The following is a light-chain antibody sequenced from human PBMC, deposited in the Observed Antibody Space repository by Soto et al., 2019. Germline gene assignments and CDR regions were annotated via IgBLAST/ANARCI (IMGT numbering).Light chain of an antibody. J-gene: IGLJ2*01. Sequence: QSLLTQPPSVSGAPRQRVTISCTGSSSNIGAGYDVHWYQQLPGTAPKLLIYGNSNRPSGVPDRLSGSKSGTSASLAITGLRAEDEADYYCQSCDSSLSVVFGAGTKFAVL. V-gene: IGLV1-40*01. CDR1: SSNIGAGYD. CDR2: GNS. CDR3: QSCDSSLSVV.